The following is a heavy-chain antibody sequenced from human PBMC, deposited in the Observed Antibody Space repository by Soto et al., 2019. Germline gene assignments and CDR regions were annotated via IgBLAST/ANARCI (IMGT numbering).Heavy chain of an antibody. CDR3: AREEGLGCSSTSCTGIHYYYGMEV. J-gene: IGHJ6*02. Sequence: ASETLSLTCTFSGGSVSSGSYYWSWIRQPPGKGLEWIGYIYYSGSTNYNPSLKSRVTISVDTSKNQFSLKLSSVTAADTAVYYCAREEGLGCSSTSCTGIHYYYGMEVWGQGTTVTVSS. CDR2: IYYSGST. CDR1: GGSVSSGSYY. D-gene: IGHD2-2*01. V-gene: IGHV4-61*01.